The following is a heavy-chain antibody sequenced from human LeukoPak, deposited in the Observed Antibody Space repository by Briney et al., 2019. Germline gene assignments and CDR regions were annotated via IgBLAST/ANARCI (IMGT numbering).Heavy chain of an antibody. CDR1: GFTFDDCG. Sequence: GGSLRLSCAASGFTFDDCGMSWVRQAPGKGLEWVSGINWNGGSTGYADSVKGRFTISRDNAKNSLYLQMNSLRAEDTALYYCARDSDYGGNYNWFDPWGQGTLVTVSS. J-gene: IGHJ5*02. D-gene: IGHD4-23*01. V-gene: IGHV3-20*04. CDR2: INWNGGST. CDR3: ARDSDYGGNYNWFDP.